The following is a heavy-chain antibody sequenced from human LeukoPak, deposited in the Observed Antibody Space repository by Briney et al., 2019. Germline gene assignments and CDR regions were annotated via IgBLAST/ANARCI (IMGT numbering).Heavy chain of an antibody. V-gene: IGHV4-34*01. CDR2: INHSGST. D-gene: IGHD1-26*01. CDR3: ARYDSYSGSYS. Sequence: SETLSLTCTVSGGSISSYYWSWIRQPPGKGLEWIGEINHSGSTNYNPSLKRRVAISVDTSKNQFSLKLSSVTAADTAVYYCARYDSYSGSYSWGQGTLVTVSS. CDR1: GGSISSYY. J-gene: IGHJ4*02.